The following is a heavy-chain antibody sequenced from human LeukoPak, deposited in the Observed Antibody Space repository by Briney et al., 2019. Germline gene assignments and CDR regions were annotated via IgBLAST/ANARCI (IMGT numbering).Heavy chain of an antibody. J-gene: IGHJ5*02. CDR2: IGGRGTST. D-gene: IGHD3-16*01. CDR1: GFRFSDFT. Sequence: GGSLRLSCAASGFRFSDFTMTWVRQAPGKGPEWVSAIGGRGTSTYYADSLGGRFTISRDNSRDMLYLQMNSLKVEDTATYYCGKEGGAWGQGTKVTVSS. V-gene: IGHV3-23*01. CDR3: GKEGGA.